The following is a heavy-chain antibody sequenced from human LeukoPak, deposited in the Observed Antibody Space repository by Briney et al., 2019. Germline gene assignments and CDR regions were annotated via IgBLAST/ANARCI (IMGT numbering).Heavy chain of an antibody. D-gene: IGHD3-9*01. CDR2: INRDGSRT. V-gene: IGHV3-74*01. J-gene: IGHJ4*02. CDR1: GFTFSTSW. Sequence: GGSLRLSCAASGFTFSTSWMHWLRQAPGKGLVWVSHINRDGSRTTYADSVKGRFTISRDNAKNTVYLQMNSLRAEDTALYFCVRSLTGTDDYWGQGTLVTVSS. CDR3: VRSLTGTDDY.